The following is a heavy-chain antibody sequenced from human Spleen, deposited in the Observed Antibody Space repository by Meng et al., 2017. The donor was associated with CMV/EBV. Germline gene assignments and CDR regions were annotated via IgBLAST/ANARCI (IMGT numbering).Heavy chain of an antibody. Sequence: SETLSLTCTVSGGSISSSSYYWGWIRRPPGKGLEWIGSIYYSGSTYYNPSLKSRVTISVDTSKNQFSLKLSSVTAADTAVYYCARDRVIAARAVDMNGMDVWGQGTTVTVSS. CDR1: GGSISSSSYY. J-gene: IGHJ6*02. CDR3: ARDRVIAARAVDMNGMDV. V-gene: IGHV4-39*07. CDR2: IYYSGST. D-gene: IGHD6-6*01.